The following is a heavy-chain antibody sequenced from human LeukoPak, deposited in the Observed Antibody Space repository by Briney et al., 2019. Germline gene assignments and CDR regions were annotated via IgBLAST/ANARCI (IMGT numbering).Heavy chain of an antibody. CDR2: ISWNSGGI. D-gene: IGHD3-22*01. J-gene: IGHJ4*02. CDR1: GFTFSSYW. CDR3: AKDYYYDSSGFDY. V-gene: IGHV3-9*01. Sequence: GGSLRLSCAASGFTFSSYWMHWVRQAPGKGLEWVSGISWNSGGIGYADSVKGRFTISRDNAKNSLYLQMNSLRAEDTALYYCAKDYYYDSSGFDYWGQGTLVTVSS.